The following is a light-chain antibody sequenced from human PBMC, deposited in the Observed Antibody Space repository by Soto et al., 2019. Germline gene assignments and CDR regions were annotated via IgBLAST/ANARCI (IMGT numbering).Light chain of an antibody. CDR2: GAS. V-gene: IGKV1-27*01. CDR1: QGISNY. CDR3: QTYDRAPFT. J-gene: IGKJ3*01. Sequence: DIQMTQSPSSLSAYLGDRVTITCRASQGISNYLAWYQQKPGRLPKLLLFGASTLQSGVPAPFSGRGSGSLFTLTINGLLPEDVATYYCQTYDRAPFTFGPGTKVDFK.